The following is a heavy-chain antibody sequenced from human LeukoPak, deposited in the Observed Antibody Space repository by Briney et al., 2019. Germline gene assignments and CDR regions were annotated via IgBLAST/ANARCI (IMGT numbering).Heavy chain of an antibody. CDR2: IYTTGTT. J-gene: IGHJ5*02. CDR3: ARDFAP. V-gene: IGHV4-61*02. Sequence: SETLSLTRTASDGSISSPSYYWTWIRQPAGKGLEWIGLIYTTGTTNYNPSLRSRVAISLDTSRNQLSLKLTSVTAADTAVYYCARDFAPWGQGTLVTVSS. CDR1: DGSISSPSYY.